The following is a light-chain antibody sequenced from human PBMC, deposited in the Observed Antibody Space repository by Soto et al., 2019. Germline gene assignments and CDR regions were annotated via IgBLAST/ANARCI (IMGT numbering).Light chain of an antibody. Sequence: IVLTQSPGTLSLFPGERATLSCRASQSVSSSYLAWYQQNPGQAPGLLIYDASVRATGTPARLSGSGSGTAFTLTISSIEPEDFALYYCQQRSTWPTFGQGTRLEIK. J-gene: IGKJ5*01. CDR3: QQRSTWPT. CDR1: QSVSSSY. V-gene: IGKV3D-20*02. CDR2: DAS.